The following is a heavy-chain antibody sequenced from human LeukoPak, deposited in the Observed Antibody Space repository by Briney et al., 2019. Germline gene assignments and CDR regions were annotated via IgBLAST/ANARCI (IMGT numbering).Heavy chain of an antibody. J-gene: IGHJ4*02. CDR2: IIPILGIA. CDR1: GGTFSSYA. V-gene: IGHV1-69*04. CDR3: ARDIVVVVAATALSHSFDY. Sequence: SVKVSCKASGGTFSSYAISWVRQAPGQGLEWMGRIIPILGIANYAQKFQGSVTITADKSTSTAYMELSSLRSEDTAVYYCARDIVVVVAATALSHSFDYWGQGTLVTVSS. D-gene: IGHD2-15*01.